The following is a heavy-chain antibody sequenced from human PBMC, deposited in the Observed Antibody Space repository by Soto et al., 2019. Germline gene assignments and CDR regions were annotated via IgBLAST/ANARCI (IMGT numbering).Heavy chain of an antibody. V-gene: IGHV3-30-3*01. CDR1: GFTFSSYA. J-gene: IGHJ6*02. CDR3: ARETQRKSELRYGLTNYGMDV. D-gene: IGHD3-9*01. CDR2: ISYDGSNK. Sequence: QVQLVESGGGVVQPGRSLRLSCAASGFTFSSYAMHWVRQAPGKGLEWVAVISYDGSNKYYADSVKGRFTISRDNSKNTLYLQMNSLRAEGTAVYYCARETQRKSELRYGLTNYGMDVWGQGTTVTVSS.